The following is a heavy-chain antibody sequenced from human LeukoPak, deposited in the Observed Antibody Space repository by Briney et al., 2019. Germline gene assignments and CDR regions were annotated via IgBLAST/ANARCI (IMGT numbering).Heavy chain of an antibody. V-gene: IGHV3-74*01. J-gene: IGHJ6*03. CDR2: INSDGSSA. CDR3: ARGARPAATYYYYYYMDV. CDR1: GFTFSSYW. D-gene: IGHD2-2*01. Sequence: GRSLRLSCAASGFTFSSYWMPWVRHAPGKGLVWVSRINSDGSSATYADSVKGRFTISRDNAKNTLYLQMISLRPEDTAVYYCARGARPAATYYYYYYMDVWGKGTTVTVSS.